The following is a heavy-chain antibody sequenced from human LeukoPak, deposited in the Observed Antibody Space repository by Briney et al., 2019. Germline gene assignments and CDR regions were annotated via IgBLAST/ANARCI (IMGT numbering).Heavy chain of an antibody. J-gene: IGHJ4*02. CDR3: ARNDYGEYGIDC. CDR2: ISRSASSI. V-gene: IGHV3-21*01. D-gene: IGHD4-17*01. Sequence: GGSLRLSCASSGFTFSTYSMSWVRQAPGKGLEWVSYISRSASSIYYADSVKGRFTTSVDNAKNSLYLQMNSRRAEDTAIYFCARNDYGEYGIDCWGQGTLVTVS. CDR1: GFTFSTYS.